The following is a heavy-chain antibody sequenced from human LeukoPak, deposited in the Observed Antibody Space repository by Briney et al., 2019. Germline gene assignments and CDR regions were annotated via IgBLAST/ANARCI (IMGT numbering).Heavy chain of an antibody. V-gene: IGHV4-34*01. CDR3: ARVSPIDAAGTPYFDS. CDR1: GGSFSGYY. Sequence: PSETLSLTCAVCGGSFSGYYWSWIRQPPGKGLEWIGEINHSGATNSNPSLKSRLIISKDTSKKQLSLKLSSVTAADTAVYYCARVSPIDAAGTPYFDSWGQGTQVTVSS. CDR2: INHSGAT. J-gene: IGHJ4*02. D-gene: IGHD6-13*01.